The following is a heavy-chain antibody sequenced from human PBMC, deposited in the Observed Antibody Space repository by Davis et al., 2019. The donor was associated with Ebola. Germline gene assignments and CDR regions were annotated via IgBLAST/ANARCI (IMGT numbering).Heavy chain of an antibody. Sequence: SVKVSCKASGYTFTSYGISWVRQAPGQGLEWMGGIIPIFGTANYAQKFQGRVTITADKSTSTAYMELSSLRSEDTAVYYCARGGSLLWFREAQNNWFDPWGQGTLVTVSS. J-gene: IGHJ5*02. D-gene: IGHD3-10*01. CDR3: ARGGSLLWFREAQNNWFDP. CDR2: IIPIFGTA. CDR1: GYTFTSYG. V-gene: IGHV1-69*06.